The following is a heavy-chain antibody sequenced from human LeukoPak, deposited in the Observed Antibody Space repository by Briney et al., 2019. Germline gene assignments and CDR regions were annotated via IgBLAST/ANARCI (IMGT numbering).Heavy chain of an antibody. CDR2: ISYDGSNK. CDR1: GFTFSSYA. Sequence: PGRSLRLSCAVSGFTFSSYAMHWVRQAPGKGLEWVAVISYDGSNKYYADSVKGRFTISRDNSKNTLYLQMNSLRAEDTAVYYCARDLTGRLYYYDSSGYFDYWGQGTLVTVSS. J-gene: IGHJ4*02. CDR3: ARDLTGRLYYYDSSGYFDY. V-gene: IGHV3-30*01. D-gene: IGHD3-22*01.